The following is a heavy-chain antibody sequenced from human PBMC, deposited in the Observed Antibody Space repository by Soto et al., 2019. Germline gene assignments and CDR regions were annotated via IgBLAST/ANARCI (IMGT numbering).Heavy chain of an antibody. CDR2: ISYDGSNK. CDR3: ARDLDDYGDYVYDY. D-gene: IGHD4-17*01. J-gene: IGHJ4*02. Sequence: GGSLRLSCAASGFTFSSYAMHWVRQAPGKGLEWVAVISYDGSNKYYADSVKGRFTISRDNSKNTLYLQMNSLRAEDTAVYYCARDLDDYGDYVYDYWGQGTLVTVS. CDR1: GFTFSSYA. V-gene: IGHV3-30-3*01.